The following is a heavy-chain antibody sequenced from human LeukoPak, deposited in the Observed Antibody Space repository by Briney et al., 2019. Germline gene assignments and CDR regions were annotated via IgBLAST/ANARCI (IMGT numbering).Heavy chain of an antibody. CDR1: GDMFTSYW. V-gene: IGHV5-51*01. CDR2: IFPGDSDT. Sequence: GESLKISCKGYGDMFTSYWVAWVRQMPGKGLEWMGIIFPGDSDTRYSPSIQGQVTISVDRSISTAYLQWSSLKASNTAIYYCARRPLHSQNWLAPWGQGTLVTVSS. CDR3: ARRPLHSQNWLAP. J-gene: IGHJ5*02.